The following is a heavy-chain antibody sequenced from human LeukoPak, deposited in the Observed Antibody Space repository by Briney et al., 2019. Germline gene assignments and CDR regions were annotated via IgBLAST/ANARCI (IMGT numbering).Heavy chain of an antibody. D-gene: IGHD3-22*01. CDR3: AKRHDRNGPTGYFDY. Sequence: PGGSLRLSCAASGFTFSSYAMSWVRQAPGRGLEWVSSVSGSGDDTYYADSVRGRFTISRDNSKNTLDLQMNSLRVEDTAVYYCAKRHDRNGPTGYFDYWGQGTLVTVSS. CDR1: GFTFSSYA. V-gene: IGHV3-23*01. CDR2: VSGSGDDT. J-gene: IGHJ4*02.